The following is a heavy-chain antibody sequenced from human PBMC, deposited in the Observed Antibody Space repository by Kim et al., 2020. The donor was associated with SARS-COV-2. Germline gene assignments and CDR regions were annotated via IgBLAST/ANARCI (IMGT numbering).Heavy chain of an antibody. CDR2: ISHDGSNK. CDR3: ARDWGYCSSPKCYISYYFDS. CDR1: GFSFNSYA. D-gene: IGHD2-2*02. V-gene: IGHV3-30-3*01. Sequence: GGSLRLSCEASGFSFNSYAMHWVRQAPGKGLEWVAIISHDGSNKYYADSVTGRFTVSRDNSKNTLYLHMNSLRTEDTAVYYCARDWGYCSSPKCYISYYFDSWGQGTLVTVSS. J-gene: IGHJ4*02.